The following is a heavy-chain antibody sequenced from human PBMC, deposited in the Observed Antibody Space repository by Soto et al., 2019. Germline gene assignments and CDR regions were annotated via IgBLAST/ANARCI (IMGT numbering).Heavy chain of an antibody. CDR1: GFTFSNAW. CDR3: TTDLSRSSGYYSDY. J-gene: IGHJ4*02. Sequence: GGSLRLSCAASGFTFSNAWMSWVRQAPGKGLEWVGRIKSKTDGGTTDYAAPVKGRFTISRDDSKNTLYLQMNSLKTEDTAVYYCTTDLSRSSGYYSDYWGQRTLVTVSS. D-gene: IGHD3-22*01. CDR2: IKSKTDGGTT. V-gene: IGHV3-15*01.